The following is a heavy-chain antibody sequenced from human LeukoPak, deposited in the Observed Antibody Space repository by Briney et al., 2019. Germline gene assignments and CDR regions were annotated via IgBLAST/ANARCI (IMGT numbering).Heavy chain of an antibody. V-gene: IGHV3-33*01. CDR3: VRVRVATMGPPDY. CDR1: GFTFSSFG. Sequence: GGSLRLSCAASGFTFSSFGMHWVRQAPGKGLEWVAVIWYDGSNKKYVDSVKGRFTISRDNSKNTLYLQMNSPSAEDTAVYYCVRVRVATMGPPDYWGQGTLVTVSS. J-gene: IGHJ4*02. D-gene: IGHD5-12*01. CDR2: IWYDGSNK.